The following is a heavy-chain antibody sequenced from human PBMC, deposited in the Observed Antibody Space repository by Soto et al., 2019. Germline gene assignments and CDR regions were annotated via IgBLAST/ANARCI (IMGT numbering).Heavy chain of an antibody. Sequence: ASVEVSFKASCSTFTSYGISWVLQAPGQGLEWMGWISAYNGNTNYAQKLQGRVTMTTDTSTSTAYMELRSLRSDDTAVYYCARGVTGTTWFDPWGQGTLVTVSS. D-gene: IGHD1-20*01. CDR1: CSTFTSYG. CDR2: ISAYNGNT. V-gene: IGHV1-18*01. J-gene: IGHJ5*02. CDR3: ARGVTGTTWFDP.